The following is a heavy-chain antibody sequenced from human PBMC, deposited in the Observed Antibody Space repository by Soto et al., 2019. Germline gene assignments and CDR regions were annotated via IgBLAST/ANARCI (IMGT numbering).Heavy chain of an antibody. CDR2: ISYSGST. CDR3: ARADPDASGAY. CDR1: GASMSSHY. Sequence: PSETLSLTCSVSGASMSSHYWTWLRQPPGKGLEWIGYISYSGSTYYNPSLKSRVTISADTSRNQFSLKLSSVIAADTAVYFCARADPDASGAYWGQGTLVTVSS. J-gene: IGHJ4*02. D-gene: IGHD2-8*02. V-gene: IGHV4-59*11.